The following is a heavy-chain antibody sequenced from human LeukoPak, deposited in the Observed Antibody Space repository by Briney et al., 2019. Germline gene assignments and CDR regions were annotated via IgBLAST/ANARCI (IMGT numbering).Heavy chain of an antibody. CDR1: GFTFSSYA. CDR3: AKDGEPGYYDSSGYYDY. J-gene: IGHJ4*02. Sequence: AGGSLRLSCAASGFTFSSYAMSWVRQAPGKGLEWVSAISGSAYSTYYADSVKGRFTISRDNPKNTLYLQMNSLRAEDTAVYYCAKDGEPGYYDSSGYYDYWGQGTLVTVSS. CDR2: ISGSAYST. D-gene: IGHD3-22*01. V-gene: IGHV3-23*01.